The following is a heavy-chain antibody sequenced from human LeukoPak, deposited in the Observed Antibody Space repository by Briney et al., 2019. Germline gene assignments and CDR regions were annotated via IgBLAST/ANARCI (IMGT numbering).Heavy chain of an antibody. V-gene: IGHV3-48*04. CDR2: ISSSGIAI. CDR3: ARERDFSSSSGPIDY. Sequence: GGSLRLSCAASGITFSSYAMSWVRQAPGKGLEWVSYISSSGIAIYYADSVKGRFTISRDDAKKSVYLQMNSLRAEDTAVYYCARERDFSSSSGPIDYWGQGTLVTVSS. J-gene: IGHJ4*02. D-gene: IGHD6-6*01. CDR1: GITFSSYA.